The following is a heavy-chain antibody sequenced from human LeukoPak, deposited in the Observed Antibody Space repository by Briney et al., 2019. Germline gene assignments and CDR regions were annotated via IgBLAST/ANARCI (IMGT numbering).Heavy chain of an antibody. V-gene: IGHV4-59*01. CDR2: IYYSGST. CDR3: ARDPYCSGGSCYLNWFDP. CDR1: GGSISSYY. Sequence: PSETLSLTCTVSGGSISSYYWSWIRQPPGKGLERIGYIYYSGSTNYNPSLKSRVTISVDTSKNQFSLKLSSVTAADTAVYYCARDPYCSGGSCYLNWFDPWGQGTLVTVSS. J-gene: IGHJ5*02. D-gene: IGHD2-15*01.